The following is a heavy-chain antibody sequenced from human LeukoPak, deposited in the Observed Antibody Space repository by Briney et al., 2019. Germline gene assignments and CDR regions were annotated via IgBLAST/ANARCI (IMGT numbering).Heavy chain of an antibody. Sequence: SETLSLTCTVSGYSTSSGYYWGWIRQPPGKGLEWIGRIYHSGSTYYNPSLKSRVTISVDTSKNQFSLKLSSVTAADTAIYYCAREYGSGSYDTRWGQGTLVTVSS. CDR3: AREYGSGSYDTR. CDR2: IYHSGST. J-gene: IGHJ4*02. CDR1: GYSTSSGYY. V-gene: IGHV4-38-2*02. D-gene: IGHD3-10*01.